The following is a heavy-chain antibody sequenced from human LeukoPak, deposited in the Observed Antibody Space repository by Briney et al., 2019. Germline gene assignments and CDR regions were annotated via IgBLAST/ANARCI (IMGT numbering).Heavy chain of an antibody. CDR1: GGTFSSYA. CDR3: ASPMGATYYFDY. V-gene: IGHV1-69*13. J-gene: IGHJ4*02. Sequence: GASVKVSCKASGGTFSSYAISWVRQAPGQGLEWMGGIIPIFGTANYAQKFQGRVTITADESTSTAYMELSSLRSEDTAVYYCASPMGATYYFDYWGQGTLVTVSS. CDR2: IIPIFGTA. D-gene: IGHD1-26*01.